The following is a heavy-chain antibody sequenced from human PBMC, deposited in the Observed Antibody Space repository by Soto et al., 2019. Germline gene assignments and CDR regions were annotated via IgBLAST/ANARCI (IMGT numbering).Heavy chain of an antibody. CDR1: GGSVSSGSYY. Sequence: QVQLQESGPGLVKPSETLSLTCTVSGGSVSSGSYYWSWIRQPPGKGLEWIGYIYYSGSTNYNPYLKSRVTISVDTSKNQFSLKLSSVTAADTAVYYCARADIVGASGYWGQGTLVTVSS. J-gene: IGHJ4*02. V-gene: IGHV4-61*01. CDR2: IYYSGST. CDR3: ARADIVGASGY. D-gene: IGHD1-26*01.